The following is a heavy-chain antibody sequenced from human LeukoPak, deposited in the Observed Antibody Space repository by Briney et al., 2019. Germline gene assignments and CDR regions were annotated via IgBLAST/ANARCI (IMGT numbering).Heavy chain of an antibody. CDR2: IYYSGST. CDR1: GGSISSGGYY. V-gene: IGHV4-31*03. Sequence: SQTLSLTCTVSGGSISSGGYYWSWIRQHPGKGLEWIGYIYYSGSTYYNPSLKSRVTISVDTSKNQFSLKLSSVTAADTAVYYCAREKVVVPAAIPVKVRHYNWFDPWGQGTLVTVSS. D-gene: IGHD2-2*01. CDR3: AREKVVVPAAIPVKVRHYNWFDP. J-gene: IGHJ5*02.